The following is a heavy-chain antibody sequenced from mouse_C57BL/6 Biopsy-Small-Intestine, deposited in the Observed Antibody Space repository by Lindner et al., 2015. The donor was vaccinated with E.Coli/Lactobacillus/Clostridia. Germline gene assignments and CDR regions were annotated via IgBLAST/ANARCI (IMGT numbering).Heavy chain of an antibody. CDR3: ARDRSYSSAWYAGFDY. CDR1: GYRFSSYG. D-gene: IGHD2-5*01. V-gene: IGHV1-14*01. Sequence: SVKVSCKTSGYRFSSYGINWVRQAPGQGLEWMGWISTYNDKANYAPNFHGRVTLSTEKSTSTVYMEVTSLRSDDTAVYYCARDRSYSSAWYAGFDYWGQGTLVTVSS. J-gene: IGHJ4*01. CDR2: ISTYNDKA.